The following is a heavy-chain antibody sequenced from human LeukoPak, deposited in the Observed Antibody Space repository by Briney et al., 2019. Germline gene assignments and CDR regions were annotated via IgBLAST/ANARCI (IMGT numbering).Heavy chain of an antibody. Sequence: ASVKVSCKASGYTFTNYNMHWVRQAPGQGLEWMGWINPNSGDTSYAQKFQDRVTMTRDTSVTTAYMGLTRLTPDDTAVYYCASLRLVDYWGQGTLVTVSS. CDR3: ASLRLVDY. CDR1: GYTFTNYN. J-gene: IGHJ4*02. V-gene: IGHV1-2*02. D-gene: IGHD6-19*01. CDR2: INPNSGDT.